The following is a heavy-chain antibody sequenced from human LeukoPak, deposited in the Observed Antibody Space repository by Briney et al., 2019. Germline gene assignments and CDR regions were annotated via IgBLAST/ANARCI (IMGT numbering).Heavy chain of an antibody. D-gene: IGHD3-22*01. CDR1: GLTFSRDW. CDR3: ATYSSLNTREFQY. V-gene: IGHV3-7*01. CDR2: IRQDGGET. Sequence: PGGSLRLSCEASGLTFSRDWMGWVRQAPGKGLEWVANIRQDGGETYYVDFVKGRFIISRDNAKNSLFLQMNRLRAEDTAVYSCATYSSLNTREFQYWGQGTLVTVSP. J-gene: IGHJ1*01.